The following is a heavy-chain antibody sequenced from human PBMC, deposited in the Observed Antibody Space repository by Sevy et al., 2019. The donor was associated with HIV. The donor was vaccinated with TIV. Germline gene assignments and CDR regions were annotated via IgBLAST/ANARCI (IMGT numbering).Heavy chain of an antibody. CDR1: GFTFSSYA. Sequence: GGYLRLSCAASGFTFSSYAMHWVRQAPGKGLEWVAVISYDGSNKYYADSVKGRFTISRDNSKNTLYLQMNSLRAEDTAVYYCAREAAVYYYDSSGPFDYWGQGTLVIVSS. D-gene: IGHD3-22*01. V-gene: IGHV3-30-3*01. J-gene: IGHJ4*02. CDR2: ISYDGSNK. CDR3: AREAAVYYYDSSGPFDY.